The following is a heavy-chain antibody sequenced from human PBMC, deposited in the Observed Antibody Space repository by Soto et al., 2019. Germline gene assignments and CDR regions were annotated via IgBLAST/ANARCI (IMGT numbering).Heavy chain of an antibody. Sequence: QTPCRTYTVAGGAMSSGDSYWSWNRQHQVKVLECTVCSYHSRSTYYNPSLQRPDTISVDTSKSQFSLKLSAVTAAHTAVYYWSRAIGGKAFDYWGHGILVTVSS. CDR2: SYHSRST. CDR3: SRAIGGKAFDY. CDR1: GGAMSSGDSY. V-gene: IGHV4-30-4*01. D-gene: IGHD2-15*01. J-gene: IGHJ4*01.